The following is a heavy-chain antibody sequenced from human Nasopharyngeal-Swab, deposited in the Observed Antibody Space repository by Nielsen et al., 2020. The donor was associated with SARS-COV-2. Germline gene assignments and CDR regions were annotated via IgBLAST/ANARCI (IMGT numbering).Heavy chain of an antibody. CDR3: ATYFVGRGGRGY. V-gene: IGHV4-59*01. D-gene: IGHD3-9*01. Sequence: GSLRLSCTVSGGSIGDDHWSWIRQPPGKGLEWIGHTYDSGAINYNPSLKSRLTLSLDTSKSHFSLKLSSVTAADTAVYYCATYFVGRGGRGYWGQGTLVTVSS. J-gene: IGHJ4*02. CDR1: GGSIGDDH. CDR2: TYDSGAI.